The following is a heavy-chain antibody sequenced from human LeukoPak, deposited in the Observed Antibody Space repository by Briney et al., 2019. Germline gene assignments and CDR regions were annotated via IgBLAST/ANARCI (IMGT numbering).Heavy chain of an antibody. V-gene: IGHV4-34*12. CDR3: GGSSYYYDSSGYNDDAFDI. Sequence: SETLSLTCAVYGGSFSGYYWSWIRQPPGKGLEWTGEIIHSGSTNYNPSLKSRVTISVDTSKNQFSLKLSSVTAADTAVHYCGGSSYYYDSSGYNDDAFDIWGQGTMVTVSS. CDR2: IIHSGST. CDR1: GGSFSGYY. J-gene: IGHJ3*02. D-gene: IGHD3-22*01.